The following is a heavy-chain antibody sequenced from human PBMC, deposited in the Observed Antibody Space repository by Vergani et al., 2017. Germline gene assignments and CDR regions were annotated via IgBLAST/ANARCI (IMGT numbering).Heavy chain of an antibody. J-gene: IGHJ3*02. D-gene: IGHD3-3*01. V-gene: IGHV4-38-2*01. CDR2: IYYSGST. CDR1: GYSISSGYY. Sequence: QVQLQESGPGLVKPSETLSLTCAVSGYSISSGYYWCWIRQPPGKGLEWIGSIYYSGSTYYNPSLKSRVTISVDTSKNQFSLKLSSVTAADTAVYYCARLRDFWGGYDTGSDAFDIWGQGTMVTVSS. CDR3: ARLRDFWGGYDTGSDAFDI.